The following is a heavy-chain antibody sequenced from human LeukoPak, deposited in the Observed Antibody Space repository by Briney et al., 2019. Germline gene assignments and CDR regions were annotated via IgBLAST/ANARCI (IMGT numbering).Heavy chain of an antibody. D-gene: IGHD2-2*01. J-gene: IGHJ4*02. V-gene: IGHV3-7*01. CDR1: GFTFSNDW. Sequence: PGGSLRLSCAASGFTFSNDWMCWVRQAPGKGLEWVANINQDESKKYYADSVKGRFTISRDNAKNSLHLQMSSLTAEDTAIYYCARDHAYRADYWGQGTLVTVSS. CDR3: ARDHAYRADY. CDR2: INQDESKK.